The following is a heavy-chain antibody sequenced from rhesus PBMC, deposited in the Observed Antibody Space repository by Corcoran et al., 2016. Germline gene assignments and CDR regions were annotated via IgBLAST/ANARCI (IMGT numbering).Heavy chain of an antibody. D-gene: IGHD5-12*01. CDR1: GGSVSSSNW. Sequence: QVQLQESGPGLVKPSETLSLPCAVSGGSVSSSNWWCWIRQPPGKGLEWIGYISGSSGSTYYNPSLKSRVTSSTDTSKNQFSLKLSSVTAADTAVYYCARDTCDYWGQGVLVTVAS. CDR2: ISGSSGST. V-gene: IGHV4-65*01. CDR3: ARDTCDY. J-gene: IGHJ4*01.